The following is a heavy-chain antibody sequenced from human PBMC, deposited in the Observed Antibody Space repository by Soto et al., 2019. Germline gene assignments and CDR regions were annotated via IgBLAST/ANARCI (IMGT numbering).Heavy chain of an antibody. Sequence: QVQLQESGPGLVKPSGTLSLTCAVSGGSISSSNWWSWVRQPPGKGLEWIGEIYHSGSTNYNPSLNSRVTISVDKSKTQFSLQLSSVTAADTALYYCARDPPLPAAMVDWGQGTLVTVSS. D-gene: IGHD2-2*01. CDR2: IYHSGST. CDR1: GGSISSSNW. CDR3: ARDPPLPAAMVD. J-gene: IGHJ4*02. V-gene: IGHV4-4*02.